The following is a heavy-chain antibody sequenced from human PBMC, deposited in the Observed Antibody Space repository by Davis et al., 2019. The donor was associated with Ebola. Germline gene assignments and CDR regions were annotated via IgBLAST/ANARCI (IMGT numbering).Heavy chain of an antibody. CDR3: AKGGGTSSSDFRRT. V-gene: IGHV3-53*01. D-gene: IGHD6-6*01. CDR2: IYSGGDT. CDR1: GFIVSSNY. Sequence: GGSLRLSCKASGFIVSSNYMSWVRQAPGKGLEWVSLIYSGGDTYYADSVKGRFTISRDNSKNTLYLQMNSLRAEDTAVYYCAKGGGTSSSDFRRTWGQGTLVTVSS. J-gene: IGHJ5*02.